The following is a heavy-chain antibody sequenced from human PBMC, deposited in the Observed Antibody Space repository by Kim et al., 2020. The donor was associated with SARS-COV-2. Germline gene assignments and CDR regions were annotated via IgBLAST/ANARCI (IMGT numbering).Heavy chain of an antibody. Sequence: SETLSLTCAVYGGSFSGYYWSWIRQPPGKGLEWIGEINHSGSTNYNPSLKSRVTISVDTSKNQFSLKLSSVTAADTAVYYCARGRQQLVLGPFDYWGQGTLVTVSS. CDR2: INHSGST. J-gene: IGHJ4*02. V-gene: IGHV4-34*01. D-gene: IGHD6-13*01. CDR3: ARGRQQLVLGPFDY. CDR1: GGSFSGYY.